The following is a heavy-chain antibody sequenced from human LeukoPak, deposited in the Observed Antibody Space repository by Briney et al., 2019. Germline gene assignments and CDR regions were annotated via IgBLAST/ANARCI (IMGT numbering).Heavy chain of an antibody. CDR2: ISYDGSNK. Sequence: GRSLRLSCAASGFTFSSYAMHWVRQAPGKGLEWVAVISYDGSNKYYADSVKGRFTISRDSSKNTLYLQMNSLRAEDTAVYYCARDRDGYKQGAFDIWGQGTMVTVSS. D-gene: IGHD5-24*01. CDR1: GFTFSSYA. J-gene: IGHJ3*02. V-gene: IGHV3-30*04. CDR3: ARDRDGYKQGAFDI.